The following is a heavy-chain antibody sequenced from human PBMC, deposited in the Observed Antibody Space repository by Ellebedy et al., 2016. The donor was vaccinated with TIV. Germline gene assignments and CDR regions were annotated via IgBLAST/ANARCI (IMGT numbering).Heavy chain of an antibody. CDR1: GFTFSTYA. CDR2: ISGRTT. J-gene: IGHJ6*02. CDR3: AKDHFGSGSHSFYYYYALDV. Sequence: PGGSLRLSCEASGFTFSTYAMSWVRQAPGKGLDWVSGISGRTTYYADSVKGRFTISRDNAKNTLFLQMNSLRAEDTAVYYCAKDHFGSGSHSFYYYYALDVWGQGTTVTVSS. V-gene: IGHV3-23*01. D-gene: IGHD3-10*01.